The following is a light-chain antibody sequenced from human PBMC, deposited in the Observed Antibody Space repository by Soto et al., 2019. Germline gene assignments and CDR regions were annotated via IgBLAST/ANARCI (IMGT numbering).Light chain of an antibody. CDR2: GAS. CDR3: QQYNNWPPVT. Sequence: EIVMTQSPATLSVSPGERATLSCRASQSVSSNLAWYQQKPGQAPRLLIYGASTRAAGIPARFSGSGSGTEFTLTISSLQSEDFALYYCQQYNNWPPVTFGQGTRLEIK. CDR1: QSVSSN. J-gene: IGKJ5*01. V-gene: IGKV3-15*01.